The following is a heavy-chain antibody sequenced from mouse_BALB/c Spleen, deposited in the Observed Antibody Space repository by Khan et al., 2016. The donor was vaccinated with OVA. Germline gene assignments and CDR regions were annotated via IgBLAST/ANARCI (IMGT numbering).Heavy chain of an antibody. CDR3: ARQPYYHYYLLDY. J-gene: IGHJ4*01. CDR2: IWSDGSR. D-gene: IGHD2-10*01. CDR1: GFSLTNYG. Sequence: VQLVESGPGLVAPSQSLSITCTISGFSLTNYGVHWVRQPPGKGLEWLVVIWSDGSRTYNSALKSRLSISKDNSKNQVFLKMNSLQADDTAVYYCARQPYYHYYLLDYWGQGTSVTVSS. V-gene: IGHV2-6-1*01.